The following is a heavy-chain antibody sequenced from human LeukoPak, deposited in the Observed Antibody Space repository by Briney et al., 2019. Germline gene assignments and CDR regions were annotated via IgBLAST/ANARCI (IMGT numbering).Heavy chain of an antibody. J-gene: IGHJ4*02. CDR1: GFIFRNYA. V-gene: IGHV3-23*01. CDR2: ITGSGDTT. CDR3: VKWGDYDILTGYYVPDF. Sequence: GASLRLSRAASGFIFRNYAMSWVRQAPGKGLEWVSAITGSGDTTFYADSVKGRFTISRDNPKNALYVEMNTLRAEDTAVYYCVKWGDYDILTGYYVPDFWGQGTLVTVSS. D-gene: IGHD3-9*01.